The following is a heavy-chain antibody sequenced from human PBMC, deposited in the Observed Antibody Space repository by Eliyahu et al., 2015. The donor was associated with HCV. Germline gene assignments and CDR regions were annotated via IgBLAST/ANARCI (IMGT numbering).Heavy chain of an antibody. CDR3: ASALTYYYDSSGNDDAFDI. CDR1: GYSFTSYW. CDR2: IYPGDSDT. Sequence: EVQLVQSGAEVKKPGESLKISCKGSGYSFTSYWIGWVRQMPGKGLEWMGIIYPGDSDTRYSPSFQGQVTISADKSISTAYLQWSSLKASDTAMYYCASALTYYYDSSGNDDAFDIWGQGTMVTVSS. J-gene: IGHJ3*02. V-gene: IGHV5-51*01. D-gene: IGHD3-22*01.